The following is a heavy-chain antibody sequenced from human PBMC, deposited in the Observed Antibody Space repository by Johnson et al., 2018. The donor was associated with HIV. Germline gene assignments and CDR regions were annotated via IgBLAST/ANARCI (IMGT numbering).Heavy chain of an antibody. CDR2: IYSGGNT. CDR3: AKERRAPRAFDI. Sequence: VQLVESGGGVVQPGKSLRLSCAASGFTFSDYYMSWIRQAPGKGLEWVSVIYSGGNTYYTDSVKGRFTISRDNSDNTMYLQMNSLRDEDTAVYYCAKERRAPRAFDIWGQGTMVTVSS. D-gene: IGHD1-26*01. V-gene: IGHV3-66*01. CDR1: GFTFSDYY. J-gene: IGHJ3*02.